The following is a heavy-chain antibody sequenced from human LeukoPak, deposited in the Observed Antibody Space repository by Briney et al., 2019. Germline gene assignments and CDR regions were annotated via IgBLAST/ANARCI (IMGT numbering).Heavy chain of an antibody. V-gene: IGHV4-61*01. CDR1: GGSVSSGSYY. D-gene: IGHD1-20*01. CDR2: IYYSGST. Sequence: SETLSLTCTVSGGSVSSGSYYWSWIRQPPGKGLEWIVYIYYSGSTNYNPSLKSRVTISVDTSKNQFSLKLSSVTAADTAVYYCARVLGYITGTTLNYYYGMDVWGQGTTVTVSS. CDR3: ARVLGYITGTTLNYYYGMDV. J-gene: IGHJ6*02.